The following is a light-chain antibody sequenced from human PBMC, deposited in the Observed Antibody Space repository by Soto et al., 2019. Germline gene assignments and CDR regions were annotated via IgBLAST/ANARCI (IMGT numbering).Light chain of an antibody. J-gene: IGLJ2*01. Sequence: QSALTQPASVSGSPGQSITISCTGTNSDVGGYGYVSWYQQHPGKAPKLLIYEVANRPSGVSNRFSGSKSANTASLTISGLQAEDEADYYCSSYSSSTSLVVLGGGTKLTVL. CDR3: SSYSSSTSLVV. V-gene: IGLV2-14*01. CDR1: NSDVGGYGY. CDR2: EVA.